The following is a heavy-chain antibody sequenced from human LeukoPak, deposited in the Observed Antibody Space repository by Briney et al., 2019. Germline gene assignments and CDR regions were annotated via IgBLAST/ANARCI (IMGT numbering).Heavy chain of an antibody. J-gene: IGHJ4*02. CDR3: ASLNSGYGPRDFDY. CDR1: GFTFSSYE. Sequence: PGGSLRLSCAASGFTFSSYEMNWVRQAPGKGLEWVSYISSSGSTIYYADSVKGRFTISRDNAKNSLYLQMNSLRAEDTAVYYCASLNSGYGPRDFDYWGQGTLVTVSS. D-gene: IGHD5-12*01. V-gene: IGHV3-48*03. CDR2: ISSSGSTI.